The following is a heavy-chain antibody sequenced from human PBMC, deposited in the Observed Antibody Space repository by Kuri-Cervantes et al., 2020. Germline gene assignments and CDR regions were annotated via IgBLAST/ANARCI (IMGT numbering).Heavy chain of an antibody. V-gene: IGHV3-33*01. Sequence: GESLKISCAASGFTFSSYGMHWVRQAPGKGLEWVAVIWYDGSNKYYADSVKGRFTISRDNSKNTLYLQMNSLRAEDTAVYYCARDRDFWSGYYTASDYWGQGTLVTVSS. J-gene: IGHJ4*02. CDR2: IWYDGSNK. CDR3: ARDRDFWSGYYTASDY. CDR1: GFTFSSYG. D-gene: IGHD3-3*01.